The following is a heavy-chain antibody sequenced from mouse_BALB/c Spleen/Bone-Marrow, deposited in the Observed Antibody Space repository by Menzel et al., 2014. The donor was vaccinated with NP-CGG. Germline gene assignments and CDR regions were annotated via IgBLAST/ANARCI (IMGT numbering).Heavy chain of an antibody. D-gene: IGHD3-1*01. J-gene: IGHJ3*01. CDR3: ARGAARATWFAY. CDR1: GFTFSSFG. V-gene: IGHV5-17*02. Sequence: EVQLQQSGGGLVQPGGSRKLSCAASGFTFSSFGMHWVRQAPEKGLEWVAYISSGSSTIYYADTVKGRFTISRDNPKNTLFLQMTSLRSEDTAIYYCARGAARATWFAYWGQGTLVTVSA. CDR2: ISSGSSTI.